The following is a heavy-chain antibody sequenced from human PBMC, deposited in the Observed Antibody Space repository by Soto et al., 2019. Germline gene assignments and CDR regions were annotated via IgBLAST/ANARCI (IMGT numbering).Heavy chain of an antibody. D-gene: IGHD3-9*01. CDR3: ARHGDTYYDILTGYYYFDY. CDR1: GSSISSSSYY. J-gene: IGHJ4*02. Sequence: TLSLTCTVSGSSISSSSYYWGWIRQPPGKGLEWIGSIYYSGSTYYNPSLKSRVTISVDTSKNQFSLKLSSVTAADTAVYYCARHGDTYYDILTGYYYFDYWGQGTLVTVSS. V-gene: IGHV4-39*01. CDR2: IYYSGST.